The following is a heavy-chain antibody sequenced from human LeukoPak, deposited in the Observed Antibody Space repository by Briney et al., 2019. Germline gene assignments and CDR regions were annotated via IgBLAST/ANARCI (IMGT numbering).Heavy chain of an antibody. CDR2: INHSGST. V-gene: IGHV4-34*01. Sequence: SETLSLTWGVYRGSVSGYDWSWIRQPPGKDLEWNGEINHSGSTNYNPSLKSRVTISVDTSKNQFSLKLTSVTAADTAVYYCAKLADLWGQGTLVTVSS. CDR3: AKLADL. CDR1: RGSVSGYD. D-gene: IGHD6-13*01. J-gene: IGHJ5*02.